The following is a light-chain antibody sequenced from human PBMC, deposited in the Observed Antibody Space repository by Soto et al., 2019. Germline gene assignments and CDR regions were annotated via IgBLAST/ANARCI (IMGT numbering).Light chain of an antibody. V-gene: IGKV1-27*01. CDR3: QKYNSAPLT. Sequence: DIQMTQSPSSLSASVGDRVTITRRASLPISNYLAWDQQKPGKIPNLLIYAASTLQAGIPSQFSGSGAATDFTLTISSLQPEDVAAYYCQKYNSAPLTFGVGDKVEIK. CDR1: LPISNY. CDR2: AAS. J-gene: IGKJ4*01.